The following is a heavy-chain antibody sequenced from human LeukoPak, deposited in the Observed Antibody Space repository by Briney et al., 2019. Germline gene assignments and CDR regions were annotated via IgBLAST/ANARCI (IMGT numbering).Heavy chain of an antibody. CDR3: ASNYYDSSGYYSYYYYGMDV. J-gene: IGHJ6*02. CDR1: GLTFSSYW. D-gene: IGHD3-22*01. V-gene: IGHV3-7*03. Sequence: GGSLRLSCAASGLTFSSYWMSWVRQAPGKGLEWVANIKQDGSEKYYVDSVKGRFTISRDNAKNSLYLQMNSLRAEDTAVYYCASNYYDSSGYYSYYYYGMDVWGQGTTVTVSS. CDR2: IKQDGSEK.